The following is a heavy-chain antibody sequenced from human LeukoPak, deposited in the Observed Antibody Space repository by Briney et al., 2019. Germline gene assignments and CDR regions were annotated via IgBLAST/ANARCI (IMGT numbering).Heavy chain of an antibody. CDR1: GGSVSSGSYY. Sequence: SGTLSLTCTVSGGSVSSGSYYWSWIRQPPGKGLEWIGYIYYSGSTNYNPSLKSRVTISVDTSKNQFSLKLSSVTAADTAVYYCARDSQRGYFDYWGQGTLVTVSS. CDR2: IYYSGST. V-gene: IGHV4-61*01. J-gene: IGHJ4*02. CDR3: ARDSQRGYFDY. D-gene: IGHD3-10*01.